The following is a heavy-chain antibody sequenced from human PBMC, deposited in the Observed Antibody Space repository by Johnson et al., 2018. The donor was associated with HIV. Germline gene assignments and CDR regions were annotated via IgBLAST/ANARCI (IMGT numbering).Heavy chain of an antibody. CDR1: GFTVSSNY. V-gene: IGHV3-53*01. D-gene: IGHD1-26*01. Sequence: VQLVESGGGLIQPGGSLRLSCAASGFTVSSNYMSWVRQAPGKGLEWVSVIYSGGSTYYADSVKGRFTISRDNAENSLYLQMNSLRAGDTAVYYCARGSEDAFDIWGQGTMVTVSS. CDR3: ARGSEDAFDI. J-gene: IGHJ3*02. CDR2: IYSGGST.